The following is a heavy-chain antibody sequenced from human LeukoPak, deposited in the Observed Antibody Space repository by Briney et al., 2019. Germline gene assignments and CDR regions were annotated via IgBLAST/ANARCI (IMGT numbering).Heavy chain of an antibody. CDR3: ARGGYSSSWYPPPWFDP. CDR1: GFTFSSYS. V-gene: IGHV3-21*01. J-gene: IGHJ5*02. D-gene: IGHD6-13*01. CDR2: ISSSSSYI. Sequence: PGGSLRLSCAASGFTFSSYSMNWVRQAPGKGLEWVSSISSSSSYIYYADSVKGRFTISRDNAKNSLYLQMNSLRAEDTAVYYYARGGYSSSWYPPPWFDPRGQGTLVTVSS.